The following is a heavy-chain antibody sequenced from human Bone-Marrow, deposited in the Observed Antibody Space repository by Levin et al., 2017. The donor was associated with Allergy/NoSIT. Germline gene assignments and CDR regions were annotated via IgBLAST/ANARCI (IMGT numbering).Heavy chain of an antibody. J-gene: IGHJ4*02. CDR1: GFTVSNNY. CDR3: TGGPSGVRG. D-gene: IGHD3-16*01. Sequence: SCAVSGFTVSNNYMSWVRQAPGAGLEWVSLIYSVGTTYYADSVKGRFTISSDTSRNTLYLQMNSLRAEDTAVYYCTGGPSGVRGWGQGTLVTVSA. CDR2: IYSVGTT. V-gene: IGHV3-53*01.